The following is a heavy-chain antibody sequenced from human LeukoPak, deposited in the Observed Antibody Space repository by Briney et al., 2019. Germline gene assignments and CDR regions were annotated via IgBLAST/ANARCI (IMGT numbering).Heavy chain of an antibody. D-gene: IGHD2-8*01. Sequence: PGGSLRLSCTASGFTTHYWLNWVRQSPGKGLEWVANIDRDGRVQHYVDSVKGRFTISRDNAKNSLYLQMNSLRAEDTAVYYCARIKNGKLDYWGQGTLVTVSS. CDR3: ARIKNGKLDY. V-gene: IGHV3-7*01. CDR1: GFTTHYW. CDR2: IDRDGRVQ. J-gene: IGHJ4*02.